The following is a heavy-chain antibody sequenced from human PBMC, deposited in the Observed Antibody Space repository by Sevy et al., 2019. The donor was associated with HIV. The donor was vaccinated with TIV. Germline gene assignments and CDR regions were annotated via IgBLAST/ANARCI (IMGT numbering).Heavy chain of an antibody. CDR2: INHTGTT. V-gene: IGHV4-34*01. CDR1: GGSFSSYD. D-gene: IGHD3-22*01. Sequence: SETLSLTCAVYGGSFSSYDWSWIRQPPGKGLEWIGEINHTGTTNYNPSLKSRVTISLDTSKNQFSLKLTSVTAADTAVYYCARCRGTRVTMIVVVTTRYFDNWGQGTLVTVSS. CDR3: ARCRGTRVTMIVVVTTRYFDN. J-gene: IGHJ4*03.